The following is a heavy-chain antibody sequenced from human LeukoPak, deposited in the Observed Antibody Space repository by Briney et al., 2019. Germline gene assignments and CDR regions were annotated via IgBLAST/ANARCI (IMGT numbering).Heavy chain of an antibody. Sequence: SQTLSLTCTVSGGSISSGDYYWSWIRQPPGKGLEWIVYIYYSGSTFHYNPSLKSLVNISVDTSKNQFSLRLSSVTAVDTAVYYCASTNCSSASCYGANWFDPWGQGTLVTVSS. CDR1: GGSISSGDYY. J-gene: IGHJ5*02. D-gene: IGHD2-2*01. V-gene: IGHV4-30-4*08. CDR3: ASTNCSSASCYGANWFDP. CDR2: IYYSGST.